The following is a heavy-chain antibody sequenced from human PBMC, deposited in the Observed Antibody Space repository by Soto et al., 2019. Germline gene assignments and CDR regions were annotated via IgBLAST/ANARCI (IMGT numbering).Heavy chain of an antibody. CDR1: GYTFTSYA. J-gene: IGHJ4*02. CDR2: INAGNGNT. V-gene: IGHV1-3*01. Sequence: QVQLVQSGAEVKKPGASVKVSCKASGYTFTSYAMHWVRQAPGQRLEWMGWINAGNGNTKYSQKFQGRVTITRDTSASTAYMELSSLRSEDTAVYYCASAPYYGSGSYHLAYWGQGTLVTVAS. D-gene: IGHD3-10*01. CDR3: ASAPYYGSGSYHLAY.